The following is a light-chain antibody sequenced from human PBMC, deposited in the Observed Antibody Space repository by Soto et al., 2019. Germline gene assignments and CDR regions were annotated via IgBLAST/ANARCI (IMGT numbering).Light chain of an antibody. V-gene: IGKV1-8*01. CDR2: AAS. CDR3: QQYYSYPRT. CDR1: QGISSY. J-gene: IGKJ1*01. Sequence: AIRMTQSPSSLSASTGDRVTITCRASQGISSYLAWYQQKPGKAPKLLIYAASTLQSGVPSRFSGSGSGTDFTLTLCCLQSEDFATYSCQQYYSYPRTFGQGTKVEIK.